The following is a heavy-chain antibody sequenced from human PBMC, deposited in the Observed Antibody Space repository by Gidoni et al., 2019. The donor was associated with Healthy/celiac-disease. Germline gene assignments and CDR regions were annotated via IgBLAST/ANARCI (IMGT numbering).Heavy chain of an antibody. D-gene: IGHD2-21*02. Sequence: EVQLLESGGGWVQPGVALRLSCAACGFTFISYAMSWVRQAPGKGLEWVSAISGSGGSTYYADSVKGRFPISRDNSKNPLYLQMNSLIVEDTSVYSCAKDVAFVVVPAASDYWGQGTLVTVSS. V-gene: IGHV3-23*01. CDR3: AKDVAFVVVPAASDY. CDR1: GFTFISYA. CDR2: ISGSGGST. J-gene: IGHJ4*02.